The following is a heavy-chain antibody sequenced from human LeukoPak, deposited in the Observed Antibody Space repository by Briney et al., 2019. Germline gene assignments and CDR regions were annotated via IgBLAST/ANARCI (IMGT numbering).Heavy chain of an antibody. CDR1: GFTFDDYA. D-gene: IGHD3-10*01. Sequence: GGSLRLSCAASGFTFDDYAMHWVRQAPGKGLEWVSGISWNSGSIGYADSVKGRFTISRDNAKNSLYLQMNSLRAEDMALYYCAKGGSVWFGEPLFDYWGQGTLVTVSS. CDR2: ISWNSGSI. CDR3: AKGGSVWFGEPLFDY. J-gene: IGHJ4*02. V-gene: IGHV3-9*03.